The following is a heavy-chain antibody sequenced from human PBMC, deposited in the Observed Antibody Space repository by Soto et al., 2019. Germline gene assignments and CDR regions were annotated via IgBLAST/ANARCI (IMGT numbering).Heavy chain of an antibody. CDR2: ISAYNGNT. J-gene: IGHJ4*02. CDR3: ARDGSGSYYLGSFEY. Sequence: ASVKVSCKASGYTFTSYGISWVRQAPGQGLEWMGWISAYNGNTNYAQKLQGRVTMTTDKSTSTAYMELRSLRSDDTAVYYCARDGSGSYYLGSFEYWGQGTLVTVSS. CDR1: GYTFTSYG. V-gene: IGHV1-18*01. D-gene: IGHD3-10*01.